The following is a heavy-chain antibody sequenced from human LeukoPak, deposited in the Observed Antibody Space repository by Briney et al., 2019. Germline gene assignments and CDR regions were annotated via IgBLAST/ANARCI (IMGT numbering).Heavy chain of an antibody. J-gene: IGHJ4*02. Sequence: ASVKVSCKASGYTFTSYYMHWVRQAPGQGLEWMGIINPSGGSTSYAQKFQGRVTMTRDTSTSTVYMEQSSLRSEDTAVYYCARASASYGCDYWGRGTMVTVSS. CDR3: ARASASYGCDY. CDR1: GYTFTSYY. D-gene: IGHD5-18*01. CDR2: INPSGGST. V-gene: IGHV1-46*01.